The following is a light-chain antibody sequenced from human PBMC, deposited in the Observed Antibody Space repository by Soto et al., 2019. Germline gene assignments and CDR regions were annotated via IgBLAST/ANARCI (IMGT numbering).Light chain of an antibody. Sequence: EIVLTQSPATLSVSAGGTVTLSCRASQSIRTNVAWYKQIPGQAPRLLVYGASTRATGVPDRFSGSGSGIEFALAISSLQSEDSAFYYCRQYFNWHLTWTCGAGT. V-gene: IGKV3-15*01. J-gene: IGKJ3*01. CDR1: QSIRTN. CDR2: GAS. CDR3: RQYFNWHLTWT.